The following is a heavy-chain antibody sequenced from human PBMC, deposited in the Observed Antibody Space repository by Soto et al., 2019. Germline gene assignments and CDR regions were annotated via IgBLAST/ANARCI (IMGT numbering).Heavy chain of an antibody. CDR3: AKDMVLQGEWLPPSFDY. CDR1: GFTFSSYG. J-gene: IGHJ4*02. Sequence: GGSLRLSCAASGFTFSSYGMAWVRQAPGKGLEWVSGISTSGGSTYYADSVKGRFTISRDNSKNTLYLQMNSLRAEDTAVYYCAKDMVLQGEWLPPSFDYWGQGTQVTVSS. V-gene: IGHV3-23*01. CDR2: ISTSGGST. D-gene: IGHD3-3*01.